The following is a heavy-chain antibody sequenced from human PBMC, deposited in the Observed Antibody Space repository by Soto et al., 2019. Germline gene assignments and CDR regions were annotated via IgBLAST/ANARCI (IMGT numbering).Heavy chain of an antibody. D-gene: IGHD3-10*01. V-gene: IGHV3-72*01. J-gene: IGHJ2*01. CDR2: SRNKASSYSK. Sequence: PGGSLRLSCEAPGFTFSGHYIEWVRQAPGKGREWVGRSRNKASSYSKEHAASVKDRFTISRDDSKKSLYLQMSSLKTEDTAVYFCARAHYPDWYFDPWGLGTLVTVSS. CDR1: GFTFSGHY. CDR3: ARAHYPDWYFDP.